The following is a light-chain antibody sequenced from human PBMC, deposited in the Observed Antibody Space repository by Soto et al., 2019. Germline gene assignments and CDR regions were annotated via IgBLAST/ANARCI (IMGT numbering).Light chain of an antibody. V-gene: IGLV1-40*01. CDR3: QSYDSSLSGAV. J-gene: IGLJ2*01. CDR2: SNN. Sequence: QSVLTQPPSVSGAPGQRVTISCTGGSSNIGAGYDVNWFQQPPGTAPKLLIYSNNNRPSGVPDRFSASKSGTSASLAITGLQAEDEADYYCQSYDSSLSGAVFGGGTKLTVL. CDR1: SSNIGAGYD.